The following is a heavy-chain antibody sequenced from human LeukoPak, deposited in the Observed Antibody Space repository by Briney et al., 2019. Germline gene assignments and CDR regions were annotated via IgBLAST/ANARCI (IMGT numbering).Heavy chain of an antibody. CDR3: ARDGVGGNCSSTSCYLLPEYFDY. CDR1: GFTFSSYA. V-gene: IGHV3-30-3*01. CDR2: ILYDGSNK. D-gene: IGHD2-2*01. Sequence: GGSLRLSCAASGFTFSSYAMHWVRQAPGKGLEWVAVILYDGSNKYYADSVKGRVTISRDNSNNTLYLQMSSLRPEDTAVYYCARDGVGGNCSSTSCYLLPEYFDYWGQGTLVTVSS. J-gene: IGHJ4*02.